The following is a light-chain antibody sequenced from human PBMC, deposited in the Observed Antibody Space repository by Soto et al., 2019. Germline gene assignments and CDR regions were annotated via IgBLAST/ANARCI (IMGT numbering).Light chain of an antibody. V-gene: IGKV1-39*01. J-gene: IGKJ1*01. Sequence: DIQMTQSPSSLSASIGDRVTITCRASQSISGYLNWYQQELGRAPKLLIYTASNLQSRVPARFSGSGFGTDFTLTISSLQPEDFATYFCQQSYRTPLTFGQGTKV. CDR3: QQSYRTPLT. CDR1: QSISGY. CDR2: TAS.